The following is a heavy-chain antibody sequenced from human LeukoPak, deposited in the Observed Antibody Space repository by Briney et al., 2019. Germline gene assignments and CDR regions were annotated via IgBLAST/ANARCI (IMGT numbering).Heavy chain of an antibody. CDR3: AKKYSTGLDP. CDR1: GFTFGSYA. V-gene: IGHV3-23*01. D-gene: IGHD1-26*01. Sequence: GGSLRLSCAASGFTFGSYAMSWVRQAPGKGLEWVSDINGSGGSTYYTDSVKGRFTISRDNSKNTLYLQMNSLRAEDAAIYYCAKKYSTGLDPWGQGTLVTVSS. J-gene: IGHJ5*02. CDR2: INGSGGST.